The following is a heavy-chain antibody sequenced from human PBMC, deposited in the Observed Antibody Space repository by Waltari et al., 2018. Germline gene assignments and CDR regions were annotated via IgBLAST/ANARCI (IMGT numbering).Heavy chain of an antibody. CDR2: INHSGST. CDR1: GGSFSGYY. CDR3: ARGPAIVVVVAANYYYYGMDV. V-gene: IGHV4-34*01. Sequence: QVQLQQWGAGLLKPSETLSLTCAVYGGSFSGYYWSWIRQPPGKGLEWIGEINHSGSTNNSPFLRSLVTIAVETSKNQFSLMLSSVPAADTAVYYCARGPAIVVVVAANYYYYGMDVWGQGTTVTVSS. J-gene: IGHJ6*02. D-gene: IGHD2-15*01.